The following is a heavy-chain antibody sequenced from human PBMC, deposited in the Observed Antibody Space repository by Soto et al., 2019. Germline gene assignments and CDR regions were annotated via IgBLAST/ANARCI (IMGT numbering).Heavy chain of an antibody. V-gene: IGHV3-23*01. Sequence: EVQLLESGGGLVQPGGSLRLSCAASGFTFNNYAMSWVRQAPGKGLEWVSTITGGGAGTYYADSVKGRFTISRDNSNNPLYLQMNSLRAEDTALYYCAKCFRNYAADNFDNWGQGTLVTVSS. CDR1: GFTFNNYA. CDR2: ITGGGAGT. D-gene: IGHD4-4*01. CDR3: AKCFRNYAADNFDN. J-gene: IGHJ4*02.